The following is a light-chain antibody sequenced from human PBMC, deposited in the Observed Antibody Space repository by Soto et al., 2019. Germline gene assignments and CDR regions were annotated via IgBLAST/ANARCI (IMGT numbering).Light chain of an antibody. V-gene: IGKV1-39*01. J-gene: IGKJ1*01. CDR3: QQSYSTPPWT. Sequence: DIQMTQSPSSLSASVGDRVTITCRAGQSISTYLNWYQQKPGKAPKLLIYAASSLQSGVPSRFSGSGSGTDFPLTISSLQPEDFATYYCQQSYSTPPWTFGQGTKVEIK. CDR1: QSISTY. CDR2: AAS.